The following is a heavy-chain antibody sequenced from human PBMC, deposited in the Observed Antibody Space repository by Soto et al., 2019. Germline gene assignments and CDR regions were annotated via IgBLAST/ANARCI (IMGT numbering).Heavy chain of an antibody. CDR3: AGAIYCSSTSCSYFDY. Sequence: QVQLVESGGGVVQPGRPLRLSCAASGFTFSSYAMHWVRQAPGKGLEWVAVISYDGSNKYYADSVKGRFTISRDNSKNTLYLQMNSLRAEDTAVYYCAGAIYCSSTSCSYFDYWGQGTLVTVSS. CDR1: GFTFSSYA. V-gene: IGHV3-30-3*01. J-gene: IGHJ4*02. D-gene: IGHD2-2*01. CDR2: ISYDGSNK.